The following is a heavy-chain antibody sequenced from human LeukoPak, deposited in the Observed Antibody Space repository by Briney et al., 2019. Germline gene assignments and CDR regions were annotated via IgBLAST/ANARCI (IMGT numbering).Heavy chain of an antibody. CDR3: AREPPSDITP. J-gene: IGHJ5*02. CDR2: MYYSGST. D-gene: IGHD3-10*01. CDR1: GGSISSYY. Sequence: SETLSLTCTVSGGSISSYYWSWVRQPPGKGLEWIGYMYYSGSTNYNPSLKSRVTISVDTSKNQVSLKLSSVTAADTAVYYCAREPPSDITPWGQGTLVTVSS. V-gene: IGHV4-59*01.